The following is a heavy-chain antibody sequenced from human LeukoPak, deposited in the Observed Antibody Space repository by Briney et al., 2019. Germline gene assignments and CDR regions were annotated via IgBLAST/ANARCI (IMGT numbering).Heavy chain of an antibody. V-gene: IGHV3-7*01. CDR1: GFTFSNW. CDR3: AREWDGAFDY. CDR2: IKQDGSEQ. Sequence: GGSLRLSCAASGFTFSNWMSWVRQAPGKGLEWVANIKQDGSEQFYVDSVKGRFTISRDNAKNSVDLQMNSLRPEDTAMYYCAREWDGAFDYWGQGTLVTVSS. J-gene: IGHJ4*02. D-gene: IGHD1-26*01.